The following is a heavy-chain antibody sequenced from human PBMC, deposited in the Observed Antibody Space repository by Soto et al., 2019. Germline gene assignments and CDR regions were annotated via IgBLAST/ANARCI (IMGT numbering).Heavy chain of an antibody. CDR2: IKEDGSVT. CDR1: DLTISPYW. J-gene: IGHJ3*01. D-gene: IGHD3-10*01. Sequence: EVQVVESGGGLVQPGGSLRLSCATSDLTISPYWMTWFRQTPGQGLEFVANIKEDGSVTNYVDSVKGRFTISRDNAKNSPYLQMNSLRAEDTAVYYCGTDQWGGAFDLWGRGTTVTVSS. V-gene: IGHV3-7*01. CDR3: GTDQWGGAFDL.